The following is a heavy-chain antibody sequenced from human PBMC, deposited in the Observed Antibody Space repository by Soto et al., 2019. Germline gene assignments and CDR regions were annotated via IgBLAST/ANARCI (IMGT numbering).Heavy chain of an antibody. CDR2: INWNSGAI. CDR3: AKTIDTPSGVSSRGRGALLDY. CDR1: GFKFDDYG. V-gene: IGHV3-9*01. D-gene: IGHD2-2*01. J-gene: IGHJ4*02. Sequence: GGSLRLSCSASGFKFDDYGMHWVRQAPGKGPEWVAGINWNSGAIGYADSVRGRFTISRDNDKRMLYLQMNSLGREDTALYYCAKTIDTPSGVSSRGRGALLDYWGQGTLVTVSS.